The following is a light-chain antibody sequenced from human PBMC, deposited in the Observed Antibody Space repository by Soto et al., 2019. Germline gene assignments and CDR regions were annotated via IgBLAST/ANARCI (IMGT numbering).Light chain of an antibody. CDR2: DAS. Sequence: DIQMTQSPSTLSASVGDRVTITCRASQSISSWLAWYQQKPGKAPKLLIYDASSLESGVPSRFSGSGSGTEFTLTITSLQPDDFATYYCQQYNSYSRTFGQGTQGGYQ. CDR3: QQYNSYSRT. CDR1: QSISSW. V-gene: IGKV1-5*01. J-gene: IGKJ1*01.